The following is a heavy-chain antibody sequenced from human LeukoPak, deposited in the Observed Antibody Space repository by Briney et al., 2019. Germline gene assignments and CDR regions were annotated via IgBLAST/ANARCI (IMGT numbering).Heavy chain of an antibody. D-gene: IGHD3-9*01. CDR3: ARGGGILTGYYRYYYYYGMDV. Sequence: SETLSLTCAVYGGSFSGYYWSWIRQPPGKGLEWIGEINHSGSTNYNPSLKSRVTISVDTSKNQFSLKLSSVTAADTAVYYCARGGGILTGYYRYYYYYGMDVWGQGTTVTVSS. CDR1: GGSFSGYY. J-gene: IGHJ6*02. V-gene: IGHV4-34*01. CDR2: INHSGST.